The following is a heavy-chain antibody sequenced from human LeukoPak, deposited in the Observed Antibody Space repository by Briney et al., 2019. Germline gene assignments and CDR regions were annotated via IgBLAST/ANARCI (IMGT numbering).Heavy chain of an antibody. D-gene: IGHD1-26*01. V-gene: IGHV4-39*02. CDR1: GGSISSSSYY. CDR3: AREDSGRPDY. CDR2: IYYSGST. J-gene: IGHJ4*02. Sequence: SETLSLTCTVSGGSISSSSYYWGWIRQPPGKGLEWIGSIYYSGSTYYNPSLKSRVTISVDTSKNQFSLKLNSVTAADTAVYYCAREDSGRPDYWGQGTLVTVSS.